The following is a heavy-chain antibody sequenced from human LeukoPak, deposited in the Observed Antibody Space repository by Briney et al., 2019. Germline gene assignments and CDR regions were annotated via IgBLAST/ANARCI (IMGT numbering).Heavy chain of an antibody. J-gene: IGHJ4*02. CDR3: ARETRGSFDY. V-gene: IGHV3-30-3*01. CDR1: GFTFSSYA. CDR2: ISYDGSNK. D-gene: IGHD3-16*01. Sequence: PGRSLRLSCAASGFTFSSYAMHWVRQAPGKGLEWVAVISYDGSNKYYADSVKGRFTISRDNSKNTLYLQMNSLRAEDTAVYYCARETRGSFDYWGQGTLVTVSS.